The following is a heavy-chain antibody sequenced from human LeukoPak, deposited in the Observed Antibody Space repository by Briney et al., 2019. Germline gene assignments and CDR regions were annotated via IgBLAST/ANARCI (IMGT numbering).Heavy chain of an antibody. Sequence: GGSLRLSCAASGFAVSSNYMNWVRQAPGKGLEWVSIIYSGGSTYYADSVKGRFTISRDHSKNTLYLQMNSLRAEDTAVYYCARDYYYAMDVWGQGTTVTVSS. CDR3: ARDYYYAMDV. CDR2: IYSGGST. J-gene: IGHJ6*02. CDR1: GFAVSSNY. V-gene: IGHV3-53*01.